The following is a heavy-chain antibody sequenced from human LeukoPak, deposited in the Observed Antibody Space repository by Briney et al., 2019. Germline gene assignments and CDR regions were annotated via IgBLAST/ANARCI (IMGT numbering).Heavy chain of an antibody. CDR3: ARVYDYVWGSPIDY. D-gene: IGHD3-16*01. Sequence: SETLSLTCTVSGGSISSSSYYWGWIRQPPGKGLEWIGSIYYSGSTYYNPSLKSRVTISVDTSKNQFSLKLSSVTAADTAVYYCARVYDYVWGSPIDYWGQGTLVTVSS. J-gene: IGHJ4*02. V-gene: IGHV4-39*07. CDR2: IYYSGST. CDR1: GGSISSSSYY.